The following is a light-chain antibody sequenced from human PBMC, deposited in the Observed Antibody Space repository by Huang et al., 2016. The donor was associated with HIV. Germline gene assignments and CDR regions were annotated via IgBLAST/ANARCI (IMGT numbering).Light chain of an antibody. CDR2: AAS. V-gene: IGKV3-20*01. CDR3: QQYGSSPGT. CDR1: HRVANNF. Sequence: EIVLTQSPGTLSLSPGERATLSCRASHRVANNFLAWYRQRPGQAPRLLIYAASTRATGIAGRFSGSGSGTDFILTINRLEPEDFAVYYCQQYGSSPGTFGQGTKVEIK. J-gene: IGKJ1*01.